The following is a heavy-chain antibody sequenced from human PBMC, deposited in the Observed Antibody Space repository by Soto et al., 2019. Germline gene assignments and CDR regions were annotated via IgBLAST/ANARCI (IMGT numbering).Heavy chain of an antibody. CDR1: GGSISSEDYY. Sequence: PSETLSLTCTVSGGSISSEDYYWSWIRQPPGKGLEWIGYIYYSGITYYKPSLKSRISISVDTSQSQFSLRLSSVTAADTAVYYCARGGYSNYYLRKFYFDSWGQGALVTVSS. J-gene: IGHJ4*02. V-gene: IGHV4-30-4*01. D-gene: IGHD4-4*01. CDR2: IYYSGIT. CDR3: ARGGYSNYYLRKFYFDS.